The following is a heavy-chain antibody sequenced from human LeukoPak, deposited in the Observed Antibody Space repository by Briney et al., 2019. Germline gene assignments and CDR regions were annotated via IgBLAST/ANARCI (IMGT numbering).Heavy chain of an antibody. D-gene: IGHD6-6*01. J-gene: IGHJ4*02. CDR3: APTAGSSSHAD. V-gene: IGHV3-30*03. Sequence: PGGSLRLSCAASGFTFSTYGIHWVRQAPGTGLQWVAVISNDGSKTYFADSVKGRFTISRDNSENMAYLQMDTLRTEDTAVYYCAPTAGSSSHADWGQGTLVTVSS. CDR1: GFTFSTYG. CDR2: ISNDGSKT.